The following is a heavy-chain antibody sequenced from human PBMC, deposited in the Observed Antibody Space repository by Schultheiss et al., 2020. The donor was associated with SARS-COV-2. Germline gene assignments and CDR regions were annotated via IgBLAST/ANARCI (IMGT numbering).Heavy chain of an antibody. CDR1: GFTFRSHA. CDR3: TTDREALDV. V-gene: IGHV3-15*01. Sequence: GGSLRLSCAASGFTFRSHAMHWVRQAPGKGLEWVGRIKSKTDGGTTDYAAPVKGRFTISRDDSKNTLYLQMNSLKTEDTAVYYCTTDREALDVWGQGTTVTVSS. J-gene: IGHJ6*02. CDR2: IKSKTDGGTT.